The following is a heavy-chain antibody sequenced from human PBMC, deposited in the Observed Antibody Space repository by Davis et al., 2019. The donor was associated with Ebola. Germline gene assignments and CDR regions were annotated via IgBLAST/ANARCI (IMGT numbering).Heavy chain of an antibody. D-gene: IGHD3-10*01. CDR3: ARGQRITMVRGVIDYYYYYGMDV. J-gene: IGHJ6*02. Sequence: GGSLRLSCAASGFTFSSYAMHWVRQAPGKGLEWVAVISYDGSNKYYADSVKGRFTISRDNSKNTLYLQMNSLRAEDTAVYYCARGQRITMVRGVIDYYYYYGMDVWGQGTTVTVSS. CDR1: GFTFSSYA. V-gene: IGHV3-30-3*01. CDR2: ISYDGSNK.